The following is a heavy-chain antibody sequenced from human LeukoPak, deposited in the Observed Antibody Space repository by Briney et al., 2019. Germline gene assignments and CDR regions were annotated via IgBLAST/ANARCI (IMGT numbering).Heavy chain of an antibody. V-gene: IGHV3-23*01. Sequence: GGSLRLSCAASGFTFSSYAMSWVRQAPGKGLEWVPAISGSGGSTYYADSVKGRFTISRDNSKNTLYLQMNSLRAEDTAVYYCAKRYSSSWHGDYWGQGTLVTVSS. CDR3: AKRYSSSWHGDY. D-gene: IGHD6-13*01. CDR1: GFTFSSYA. CDR2: ISGSGGST. J-gene: IGHJ4*02.